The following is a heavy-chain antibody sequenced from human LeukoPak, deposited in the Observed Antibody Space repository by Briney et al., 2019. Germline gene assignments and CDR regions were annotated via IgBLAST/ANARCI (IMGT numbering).Heavy chain of an antibody. Sequence: GRSLRLSCAASGFTFDDYAMHWVRQAPGKGLEWVSGISWNSGSIGYADSVKGRFTISRDNAKNSLYLQMNSLRAEDTALYYCAKEQGGQDGFDYWGQGTLVTVSS. J-gene: IGHJ4*02. D-gene: IGHD2-15*01. CDR3: AKEQGGQDGFDY. CDR2: ISWNSGSI. V-gene: IGHV3-9*01. CDR1: GFTFDDYA.